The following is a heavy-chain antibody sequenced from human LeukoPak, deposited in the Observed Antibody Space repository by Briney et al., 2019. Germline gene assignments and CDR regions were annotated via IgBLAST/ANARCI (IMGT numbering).Heavy chain of an antibody. CDR1: GFTFSDYA. V-gene: IGHV3-23*01. CDR3: AKDFYSGSSSGPFDH. D-gene: IGHD6-6*01. J-gene: IGHJ4*02. CDR2: ITSSGYST. Sequence: PGGSLRLSCAASGFTFSDYAMNWVRQAPGKGLEWVSTITSSGYSTSDADSVRGRFTISRDNSKNTLYLQMNSLRAEDTAVYYCAKDFYSGSSSGPFDHWGQGTLVTVSS.